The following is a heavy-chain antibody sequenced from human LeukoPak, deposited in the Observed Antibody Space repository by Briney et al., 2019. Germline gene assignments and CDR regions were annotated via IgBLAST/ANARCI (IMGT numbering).Heavy chain of an antibody. D-gene: IGHD4-11*01. J-gene: IGHJ4*02. CDR1: GFTFSRYG. CDR3: ARDGLAVTTFEYFFDY. CDR2: IRYDGSNK. Sequence: GGSLRLSCAASGFTFSRYGMHWVRQAPGKGLEGVAFIRYDGSNKYYTGSVKGRFTISRDNSKNTLYLQMNSLRVEDTAVYYCARDGLAVTTFEYFFDYWGQGTLVTVS. V-gene: IGHV3-30*02.